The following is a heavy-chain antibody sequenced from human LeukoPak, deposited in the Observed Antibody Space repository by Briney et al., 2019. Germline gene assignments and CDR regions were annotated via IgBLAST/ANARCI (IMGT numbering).Heavy chain of an antibody. J-gene: IGHJ4*02. CDR1: GFTFSSYA. V-gene: IGHV3-23*01. Sequence: PGGSLRLSCAASGFTFSSYAMSWVRQAPGKGLEWVSAISGSGGSTYYADSVKGRFTISRDNSKNTLYLQMNSLRAEDTAVYYCARGRSFGYDLGYWGQGTLVTVSS. D-gene: IGHD5-12*01. CDR3: ARGRSFGYDLGY. CDR2: ISGSGGST.